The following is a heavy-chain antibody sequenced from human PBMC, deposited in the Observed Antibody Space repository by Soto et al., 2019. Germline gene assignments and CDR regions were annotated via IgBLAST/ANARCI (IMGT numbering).Heavy chain of an antibody. V-gene: IGHV3-21*01. Sequence: GGSLRLSCAASGFTFSSYSMNWVRQAPGKGLEWVSSISSSSSYIYYADSVKGRFTISRDNAKNSLYLQMNSLRAEDTAVYYCARGIAVAGTYCTPLSSSCWFDPWGQGTLVTVSS. J-gene: IGHJ5*02. D-gene: IGHD6-19*01. CDR3: ARGIAVAGTYCTPLSSSCWFDP. CDR1: GFTFSSYS. CDR2: ISSSSSYI.